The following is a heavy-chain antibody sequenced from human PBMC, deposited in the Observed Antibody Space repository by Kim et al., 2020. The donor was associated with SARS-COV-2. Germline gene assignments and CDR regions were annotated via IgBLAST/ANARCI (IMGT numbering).Heavy chain of an antibody. V-gene: IGHV3-21*02. CDR3: AREVQSSGRAGTFDV. J-gene: IGHJ3*01. D-gene: IGHD1-1*01. Sequence: APVKGRFSISRDNPNNVMFLQLDSLRTEDTAVYYCAREVQSSGRAGTFDVWGQGTLVTVSS.